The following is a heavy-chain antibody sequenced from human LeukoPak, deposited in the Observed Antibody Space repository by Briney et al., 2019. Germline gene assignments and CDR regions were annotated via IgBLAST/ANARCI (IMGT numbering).Heavy chain of an antibody. CDR3: ARASGYCSSTSCSYYYYGMDV. V-gene: IGHV3-30*03. CDR1: GFTFSSYS. D-gene: IGHD2-2*01. CDR2: ISYDGSNK. J-gene: IGHJ6*02. Sequence: PGGSLRLSCAASGFTFSSYSMNWVRQAPGKGLEWVAVISYDGSNKYYADSVKGRFTISRDNSKNTLYLQMNSLRAEDTAVYYCARASGYCSSTSCSYYYYGMDVWGQGTTVTVSS.